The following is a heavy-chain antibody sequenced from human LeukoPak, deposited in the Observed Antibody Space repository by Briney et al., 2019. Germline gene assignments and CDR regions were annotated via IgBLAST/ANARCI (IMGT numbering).Heavy chain of an antibody. Sequence: GGSLRLSCTASGFSFSGHWMHWARQLPGKGLVWVSRISPTGSTTSYAASVKGRFTVSRDNAKNTLYLQVNNLRAEDTAVYYCARGPNSNWSGLDFWGQGTLLTVSS. CDR3: ARGPNSNWSGLDF. CDR2: ISPTGSTT. V-gene: IGHV3-74*01. CDR1: GFSFSGHW. J-gene: IGHJ4*02. D-gene: IGHD6-6*01.